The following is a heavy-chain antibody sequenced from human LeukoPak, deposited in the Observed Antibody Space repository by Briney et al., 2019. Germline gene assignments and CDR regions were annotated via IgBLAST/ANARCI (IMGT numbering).Heavy chain of an antibody. Sequence: GGSLRLSCTASGFSFSGHWMHWARQLPGKGLVWVSRISPTGSTTSYAASVKGRFTVSRDNAKNTLYLQVNNLRAEDTAVYYCARGPNSNWSGLDFWGQGTLLTVSS. CDR3: ARGPNSNWSGLDF. CDR2: ISPTGSTT. V-gene: IGHV3-74*01. CDR1: GFSFSGHW. J-gene: IGHJ4*02. D-gene: IGHD6-6*01.